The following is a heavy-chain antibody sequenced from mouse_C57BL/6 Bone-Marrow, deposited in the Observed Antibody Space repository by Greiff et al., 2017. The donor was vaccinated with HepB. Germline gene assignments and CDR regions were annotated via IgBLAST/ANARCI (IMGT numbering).Heavy chain of an antibody. V-gene: IGHV7-3*01. CDR2: IRNKANGYTT. Sequence: EVKLVESGGGLVQPGGSLSLSCAASGFTFTDYYMSWVRQPPGKALEWLGFIRNKANGYTTEYSASVKGRFTISRDNSQSILYLQMNALRDEDSATYYCARYKITTVVAPYFDVWGTGTTVTVSS. CDR3: ARYKITTVVAPYFDV. D-gene: IGHD1-1*01. CDR1: GFTFTDYY. J-gene: IGHJ1*03.